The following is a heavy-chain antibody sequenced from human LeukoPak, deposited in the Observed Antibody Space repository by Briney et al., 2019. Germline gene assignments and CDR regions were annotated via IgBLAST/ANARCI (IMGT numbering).Heavy chain of an antibody. CDR1: GFTFSSYA. CDR3: ARVGMGTYSGDH. Sequence: GGSLRLSCAASGFTFSSYAMSWVRQTPGKGLEWVSTIVGSGGTTYFADSVKGRFTISKDNAKNLVYLQMNSLRGEDTAVYYCARVGMGTYSGDHWGQGTLVIVSS. D-gene: IGHD2-15*01. J-gene: IGHJ4*02. V-gene: IGHV3-23*01. CDR2: IVGSGGTT.